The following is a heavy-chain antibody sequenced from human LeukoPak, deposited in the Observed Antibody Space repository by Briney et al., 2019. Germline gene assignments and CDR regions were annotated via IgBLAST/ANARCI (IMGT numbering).Heavy chain of an antibody. CDR3: ARETLDALDL. J-gene: IGHJ3*01. CDR2: ISFDGSYK. Sequence: TGGSLGLSCTASGFTISGDAMHWVRQAPGKGLQWVAHISFDGSYKYYADSVKGRFTISRDNSKNTLYLQMNSLRTDDTALFYCARETLDALDLWGPGTLVTVSS. V-gene: IGHV3-30*04. CDR1: GFTISGDA.